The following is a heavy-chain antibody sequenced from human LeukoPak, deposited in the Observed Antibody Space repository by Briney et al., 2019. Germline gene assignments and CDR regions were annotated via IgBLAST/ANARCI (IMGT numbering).Heavy chain of an antibody. V-gene: IGHV1-69*05. J-gene: IGHJ4*02. CDR3: ASSTTVTTSFLDY. CDR2: IIPIFGTA. D-gene: IGHD4-11*01. CDR1: GGTFSCYA. Sequence: ASVKVSCKASGGTFSCYAISWVRQAPGQGLEWMGGIIPIFGTANYAQKFQGRVTITTDESTSTAYMELSSLRSEDTAVYYCASSTTVTTSFLDYWGQGTLVTVSS.